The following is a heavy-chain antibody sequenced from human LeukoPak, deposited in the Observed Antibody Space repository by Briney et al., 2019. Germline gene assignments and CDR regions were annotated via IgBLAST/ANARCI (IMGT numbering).Heavy chain of an antibody. J-gene: IGHJ4*02. CDR1: IESTSGNY. CDR2: ISRFGIT. Sequence: KASETVSLTCCVSIESTSGNYWSWVRQAPGKGLEWIGEISRFGITNYHPSLKSRVTMSLDRSKNQFSLELTSVTAADSGVYYCARELLGAPTPGAYWGQGTLVTVSS. V-gene: IGHV4-34*01. D-gene: IGHD1-26*01. CDR3: ARELLGAPTPGAY.